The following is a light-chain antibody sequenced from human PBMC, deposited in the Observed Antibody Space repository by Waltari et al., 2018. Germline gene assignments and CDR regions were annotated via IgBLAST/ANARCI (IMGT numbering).Light chain of an antibody. J-gene: IGLJ3*02. V-gene: IGLV2-23*02. CDR1: SIDVGSFNL. Sequence: QSALTQPASLSGSPGQAITIPCTGTSIDVGSFNLFSCYQPHPDKAPKVIIYEVSQRPSGVSDRFSGSKSGNTASLTISGLQAEDEADYYCCSYAGASPMVFGGGTRLTVL. CDR3: CSYAGASPMV. CDR2: EVS.